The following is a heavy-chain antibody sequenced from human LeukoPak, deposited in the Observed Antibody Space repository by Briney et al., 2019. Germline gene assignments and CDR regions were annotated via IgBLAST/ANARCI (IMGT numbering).Heavy chain of an antibody. Sequence: VASVKVSCKASGGTFSSYAISWVRQAPGQGLEWMGRIIPILGIANYAQKFQGRVTITADKSTSTAYMELSSLRSEDTAVYYCTRDGDSGPTYGGISHYWGQGTLVTVAS. CDR3: TRDGDSGPTYGGISHY. J-gene: IGHJ4*02. CDR2: IIPILGIA. CDR1: GGTFSSYA. V-gene: IGHV1-69*04. D-gene: IGHD4-23*01.